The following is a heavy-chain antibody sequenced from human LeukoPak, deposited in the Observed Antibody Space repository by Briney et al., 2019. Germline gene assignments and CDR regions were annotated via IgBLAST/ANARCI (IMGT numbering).Heavy chain of an antibody. V-gene: IGHV4-39*07. J-gene: IGHJ4*02. Sequence: SETLSLTCTVSGGSISSSSYYWGWIRQPPGKGLEWIGSIYYSGSTYYNPSLKSRVTISVDTSKNQFSLKLSSVTAADTAVYYCARLGGSWTFDYWGQGTLVTVSS. CDR3: ARLGGSWTFDY. D-gene: IGHD2-15*01. CDR2: IYYSGST. CDR1: GGSISSSSYY.